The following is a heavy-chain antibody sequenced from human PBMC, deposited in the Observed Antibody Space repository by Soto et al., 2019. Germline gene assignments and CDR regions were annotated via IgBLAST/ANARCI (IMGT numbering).Heavy chain of an antibody. Sequence: SETLSLTCAVYGGSFSGYSWTWIRQPPGTGQEWIGEINHSGSTNYNPSLKRRVTISVDPSKNQFSLKLTCVTAADTAVYYCARDMGIAVAGAFDYWGQGTLVTVSS. D-gene: IGHD6-19*01. CDR1: GGSFSGYS. CDR2: INHSGST. V-gene: IGHV4-34*01. J-gene: IGHJ4*02. CDR3: ARDMGIAVAGAFDY.